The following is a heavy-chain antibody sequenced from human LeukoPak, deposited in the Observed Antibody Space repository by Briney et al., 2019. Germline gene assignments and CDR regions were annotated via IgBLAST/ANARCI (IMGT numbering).Heavy chain of an antibody. J-gene: IGHJ2*01. CDR2: INHSGST. CDR3: ARGERSLVAAQIDL. Sequence: SETLSLTCAVYGGSFSGYYRSWIRQPPGKGLEWIGEINHSGSTNYNPSLKSRVTISVDTSKNQFSLKLSSVTAADTAVYYCARGERSLVAAQIDLWGRGTLVTVSS. D-gene: IGHD2-15*01. CDR1: GGSFSGYY. V-gene: IGHV4-34*01.